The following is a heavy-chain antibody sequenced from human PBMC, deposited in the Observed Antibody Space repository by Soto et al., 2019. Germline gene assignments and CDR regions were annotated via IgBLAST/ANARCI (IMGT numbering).Heavy chain of an antibody. J-gene: IGHJ4*02. CDR2: ISGSGGIT. CDR1: GFTFSNYA. Sequence: PGGSLRLSCAASGFTFSNYAMTWVRQAPGKGLEWVSFISGSGGITYYADSVKGRFTISRDNAKNSLYLQMNSLRAEDTAVYYCARDRVAGRYFDYWGQGTLVTVSS. V-gene: IGHV3-23*01. D-gene: IGHD6-19*01. CDR3: ARDRVAGRYFDY.